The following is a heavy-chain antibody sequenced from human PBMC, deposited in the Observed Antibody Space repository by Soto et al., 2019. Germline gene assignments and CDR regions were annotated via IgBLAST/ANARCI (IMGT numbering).Heavy chain of an antibody. V-gene: IGHV4-59*01. J-gene: IGHJ5*02. CDR2: IHYTGST. Sequence: SETLSLTCTVSGGSMSRYYWTWIRQPPGKGLEWIGNIHYTGSTNYNPSLKSRVTILLGTSTSQFSLKVSSVTAADTAVYYCERDLKISPTDGPLDPWGHGTLVTVYS. CDR1: GGSMSRYY. CDR3: ERDLKISPTDGPLDP.